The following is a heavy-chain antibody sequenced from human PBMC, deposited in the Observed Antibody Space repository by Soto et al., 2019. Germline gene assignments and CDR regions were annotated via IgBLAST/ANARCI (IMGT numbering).Heavy chain of an antibody. CDR3: ARDRRQTYYYYGMDV. CDR1: GFTFSSYA. Sequence: GGSLRLSCAASGFTFSSYAMHWVRQAPGKGLEWVAVISYDGSNKYYADSVKGRFTISRDNSKNTLYLQMNSLRAEDTAVYYCARDRRQTYYYYGMDVWGQGTTVTVSS. V-gene: IGHV3-30-3*01. CDR2: ISYDGSNK. J-gene: IGHJ6*02.